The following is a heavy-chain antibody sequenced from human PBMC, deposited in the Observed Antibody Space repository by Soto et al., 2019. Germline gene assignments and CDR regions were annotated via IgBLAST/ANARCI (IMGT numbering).Heavy chain of an antibody. V-gene: IGHV3-48*03. J-gene: IGHJ6*04. CDR3: ARGNIAYCGGDCLYYYYYGMDV. CDR1: GFTFSSYE. CDR2: ISRSGSTI. Sequence: EVHLVESGGGLVQPEGSLRLSCAASGFTFSSYEMNWVRKAPGKGLDWDSYISRSGSTIYYADSVKGRFTISRDKDKNTLYLQMHSLRAEEPAVYYCARGNIAYCGGDCLYYYYYGMDVWGKGTTVTVSS. D-gene: IGHD2-21*02.